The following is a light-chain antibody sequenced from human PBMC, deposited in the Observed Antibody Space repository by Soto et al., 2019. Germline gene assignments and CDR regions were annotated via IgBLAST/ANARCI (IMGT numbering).Light chain of an antibody. CDR2: GAS. CDR3: PQYGSSPDT. J-gene: IGKJ2*01. CDR1: QSVSSSY. V-gene: IGKV3-20*01. Sequence: EIVLTQSPGTLSLSPGERATLSCRASQSVSSSYLAWYQQKPGQAPRLLIYGASSRATSIPDRFSGSGSVTDFTLTISILEPEHFAVYYCPQYGSSPDTFGQWTKLEIK.